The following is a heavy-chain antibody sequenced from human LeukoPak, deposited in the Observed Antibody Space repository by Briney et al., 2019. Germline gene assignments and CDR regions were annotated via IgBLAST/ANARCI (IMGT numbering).Heavy chain of an antibody. CDR2: ISWNSGSI. CDR3: ARDPLSGSTRAFDI. J-gene: IGHJ3*02. Sequence: GGSLRLSCAASGFTFDDYAMHWVRQAPGKGLEWVSGISWNSGSIGYADSVKGRFTISRDNAKNSLYLQMNSLRAEDTAVYYCARDPLSGSTRAFDIWGQGTMVTVSS. CDR1: GFTFDDYA. D-gene: IGHD1-26*01. V-gene: IGHV3-9*01.